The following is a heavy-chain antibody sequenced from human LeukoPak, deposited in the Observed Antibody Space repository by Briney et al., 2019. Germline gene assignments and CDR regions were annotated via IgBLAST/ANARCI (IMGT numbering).Heavy chain of an antibody. CDR1: GGSISSGSYY. D-gene: IGHD5-18*01. Sequence: SETLSLTCTVSGGSISSGSYYWSWIRQPAGKGLEWIGRIYTSGSTNYNPSLKSRVTISVDTSKNQFSLKLSSVTAADTAVYYCARELRRGYSYGYGPDAFDIWGQGTMVTVSS. CDR3: ARELRRGYSYGYGPDAFDI. CDR2: IYTSGST. J-gene: IGHJ3*02. V-gene: IGHV4-61*02.